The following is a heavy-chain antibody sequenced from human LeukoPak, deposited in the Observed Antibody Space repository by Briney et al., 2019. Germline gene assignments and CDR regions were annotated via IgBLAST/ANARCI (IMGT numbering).Heavy chain of an antibody. CDR2: IYYSGST. CDR3: ARVSWDYYMDV. J-gene: IGHJ6*03. Sequence: PSETLSLTCTVSGGSISSYYWSWIRQPPGKGLEWIGYIYYSGSTSYNPSLKGRVTISVDTSKNQFSLKLSSVTAADTAVYYCARVSWDYYMDVWGKGTTVTVSS. D-gene: IGHD6-13*01. CDR1: GGSISSYY. V-gene: IGHV4-59*01.